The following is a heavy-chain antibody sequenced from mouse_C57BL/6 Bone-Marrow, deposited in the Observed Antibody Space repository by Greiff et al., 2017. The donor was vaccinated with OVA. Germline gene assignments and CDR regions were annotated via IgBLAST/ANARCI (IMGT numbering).Heavy chain of an antibody. D-gene: IGHD2-3*01. V-gene: IGHV1-69*01. J-gene: IGHJ2*01. CDR3: ARDGYYYFDY. CDR2: IDPSDSYT. CDR1: GYTFTSYW. Sequence: VQLQQPGAELVMPGASVKLSCKASGYTFTSYWMHWVKQRPGQGLEWIGEIDPSDSYTNYNQKFKGKATLTVDKSSSTAYMQLSSLTSEASAVYYCARDGYYYFDYWGQGTTLTVSS.